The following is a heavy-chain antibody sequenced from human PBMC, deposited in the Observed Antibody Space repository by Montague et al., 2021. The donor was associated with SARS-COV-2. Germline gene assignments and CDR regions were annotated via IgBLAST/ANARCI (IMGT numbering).Heavy chain of an antibody. J-gene: IGHJ4*02. CDR1: GGSISSGGYY. Sequence: TLSLTCIVSGGSISSGGYYWGWIRQHPGKGLEWIGYIYYSGSTYYNPSLKSRLSISLDTSKNHFSLRLSSVTAADTAVYYCARSESPSYSSSPFDYWGQGTPVTVSS. V-gene: IGHV4-31*03. CDR3: ARSESPSYSSSPFDY. D-gene: IGHD6-13*01. CDR2: IYYSGST.